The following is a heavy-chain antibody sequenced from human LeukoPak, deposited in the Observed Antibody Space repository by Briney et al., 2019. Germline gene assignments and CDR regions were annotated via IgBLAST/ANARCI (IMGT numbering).Heavy chain of an antibody. CDR2: IYYSGST. D-gene: IGHD6-13*01. CDR1: GGSISSYY. CDR3: AREQSPGIAAAGTYFDY. Sequence: PSETLSLTCTVSGGSISSYYWNWIRQPPGKGLEWIGYIYYSGSTNYNPSLKSRVTISVDTSKNQFSLKLSSVTAADTAVYYCAREQSPGIAAAGTYFDYWGQGTLVTVSS. V-gene: IGHV4-59*01. J-gene: IGHJ4*02.